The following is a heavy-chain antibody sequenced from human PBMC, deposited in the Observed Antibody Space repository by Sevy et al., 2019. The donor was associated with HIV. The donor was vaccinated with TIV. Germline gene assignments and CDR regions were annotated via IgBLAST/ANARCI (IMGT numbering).Heavy chain of an antibody. CDR2: IYSAGST. CDR3: AGGLGGRNRGAFDI. Sequence: GGSLRLSCAASGFTVSSNYMSWVRQAPGKGLEWVSVIYSAGSTYYADSVKGRFTISRDNSKNTLYLQMNSLRAEDTAVYYCAGGLGGRNRGAFDIWGQGTMVTVSS. D-gene: IGHD3-16*01. V-gene: IGHV3-53*01. J-gene: IGHJ3*02. CDR1: GFTVSSNY.